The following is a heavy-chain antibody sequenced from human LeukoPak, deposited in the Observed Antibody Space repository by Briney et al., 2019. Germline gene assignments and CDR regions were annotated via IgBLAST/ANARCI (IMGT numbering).Heavy chain of an antibody. Sequence: SETLSLTCTVSGGSISSGFYYWGWIRQPPGKGLEWIGSIYYSGSTYYNPSLKSRVTISVDTSKNQFSLKLSSVTAADTAVYYCARLRLTDYGSGSSYFDYWGQGTLVTVSS. CDR2: IYYSGST. J-gene: IGHJ4*02. V-gene: IGHV4-39*01. D-gene: IGHD3-10*01. CDR3: ARLRLTDYGSGSSYFDY. CDR1: GGSISSGFYY.